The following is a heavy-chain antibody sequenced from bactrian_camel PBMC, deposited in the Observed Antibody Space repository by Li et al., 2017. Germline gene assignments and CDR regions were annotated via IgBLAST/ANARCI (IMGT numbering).Heavy chain of an antibody. D-gene: IGHD6*01. CDR2: LARGGTI. V-gene: IGHV3S53*01. Sequence: VQLVESGGGSVQAGGSLKLSCAFSGYTSSNCMGWFRQAPGKEREGVARLARGGTIFYAASVKGRFTISQDTSKNTLYLDMNSLDVSDTAVYYCGAGQYCSLSYITIWGQGTQVTVS. CDR1: GYTSSNC. CDR3: GAGQYCSLSYITI. J-gene: IGHJ4*01.